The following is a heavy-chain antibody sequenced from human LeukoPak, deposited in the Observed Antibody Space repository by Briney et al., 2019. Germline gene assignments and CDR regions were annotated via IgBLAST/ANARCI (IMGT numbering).Heavy chain of an antibody. D-gene: IGHD6-13*01. CDR1: GFTFNSYA. J-gene: IGHJ4*02. CDR3: ARRRIPHRAAAALAY. CDR2: ISYDGINR. Sequence: GGSLRLSCAASGFTFNSYAMHWVRQAPGKGLEWVAVISYDGINRYYADSVKGRFTISRSNSENTLYLQMNSLRPEDTAVYFCARRRIPHRAAAALAYWGQGTLVTVSS. V-gene: IGHV3-30*01.